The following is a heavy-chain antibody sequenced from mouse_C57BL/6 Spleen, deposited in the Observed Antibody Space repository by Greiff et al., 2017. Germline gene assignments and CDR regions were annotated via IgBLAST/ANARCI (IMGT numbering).Heavy chain of an antibody. CDR2: INPSSGYT. Sequence: QVQLQQSGAELARPGASVKMSCKASGYTFTSYTMHWVKQRPGQGLEWIGYINPSSGYTKYNQKFKDKATLTADKSSSPAYMQLSSLTSEDSAVYYCARSELRLPYFAYWGQGTTLTVAS. CDR1: GYTFTSYT. V-gene: IGHV1-4*01. D-gene: IGHD3-2*02. CDR3: ARSELRLPYFAY. J-gene: IGHJ2*01.